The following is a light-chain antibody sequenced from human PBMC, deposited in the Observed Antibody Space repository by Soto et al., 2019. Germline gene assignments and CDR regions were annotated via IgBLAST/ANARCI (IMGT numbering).Light chain of an antibody. CDR3: SSFASNRDVV. J-gene: IGLJ2*01. CDR1: SSDVGGYNY. V-gene: IGLV2-14*01. Sequence: QSALTQPASVSGSPGQSITISCTGTSSDVGGYNYVSWYQQHPGKAPILMIYEVSNRPSRVSNRFSGSKSGNTASLTISGLQAEDEAVYFCSSFASNRDVVFGGGTKLTVL. CDR2: EVS.